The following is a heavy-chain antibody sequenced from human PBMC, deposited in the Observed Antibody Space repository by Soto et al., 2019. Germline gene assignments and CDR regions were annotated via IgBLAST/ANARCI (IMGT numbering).Heavy chain of an antibody. V-gene: IGHV3-7*01. CDR3: ARTRRYCSSTSCYTHFDY. CDR2: IKQDGSEK. CDR1: GFTFSSYW. Sequence: GGSLRLSCAASGFTFSSYWMSWVRQAPGKGLEWVANIKQDGSEKYYVDSVKGRFTISRDNAKNSLYLQMNSLRAEDTAVYYCARTRRYCSSTSCYTHFDYWGQGTLVTVSS. J-gene: IGHJ4*02. D-gene: IGHD2-2*02.